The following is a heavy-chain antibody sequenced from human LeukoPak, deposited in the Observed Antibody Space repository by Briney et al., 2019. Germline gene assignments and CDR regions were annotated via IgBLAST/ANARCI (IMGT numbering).Heavy chain of an antibody. J-gene: IGHJ4*02. CDR2: INPNSGGT. CDR3: ASGIHTQIQLWPGFDY. D-gene: IGHD5-18*01. Sequence: ASVKVSCKASGYTFTGYYMHWVRQAPGQGLEWMGWINPNSGGTNYAQKFQGRVTMTRDTSISTAYMELSRLRSDDTAVYYCASGIHTQIQLWPGFDYWGQRTLVTVSS. CDR1: GYTFTGYY. V-gene: IGHV1-2*02.